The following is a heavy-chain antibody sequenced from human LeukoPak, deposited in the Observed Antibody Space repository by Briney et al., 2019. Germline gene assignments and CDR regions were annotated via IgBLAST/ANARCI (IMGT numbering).Heavy chain of an antibody. Sequence: GGSLRLSCTASGFTFGDYAMSWVRQAPGQGLEWVGFIRSKAYGGTTEYAASVKGRFTISRDDSKSIAYLQMNSLKTEDTAVYYCTRDRTGYRYGYGSTSAFDYWGQGTLVTVSS. V-gene: IGHV3-49*04. D-gene: IGHD5-18*01. CDR2: IRSKAYGGTT. J-gene: IGHJ4*02. CDR3: TRDRTGYRYGYGSTSAFDY. CDR1: GFTFGDYA.